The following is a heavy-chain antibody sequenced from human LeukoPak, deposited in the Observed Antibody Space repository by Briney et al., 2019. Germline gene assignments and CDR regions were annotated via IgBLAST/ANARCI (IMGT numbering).Heavy chain of an antibody. J-gene: IGHJ4*02. CDR1: GFTFSSYA. CDR2: ISYDGSNK. CDR3: AKDLSGYTSNYFDY. V-gene: IGHV3-30-3*01. Sequence: PGGSLRLSCAASGFTFSSYAMHWVCQAPGKGLEWVAVISYDGSNKSYADSVKGRFTISRDNSKNTLYLQMNSLRAEDTAVYYCAKDLSGYTSNYFDYWGQGTLVTASS. D-gene: IGHD3-22*01.